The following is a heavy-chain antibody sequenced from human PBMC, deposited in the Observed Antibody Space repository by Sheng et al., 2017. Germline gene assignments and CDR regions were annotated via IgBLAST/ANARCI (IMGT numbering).Heavy chain of an antibody. CDR1: GGSISSYY. D-gene: IGHD6-13*01. Sequence: QVQLQESGPGLVKPSETLSLTCTVSGGSISSYYWSWIRQPPGKGLEWIGYIYYSGSTNYNPSLKSRVTISVDTSKNQFSLKLSSVTAADTAVYYCARGWVAEDSSSWYSYYYYYGMDVWGQGTTVTV. CDR3: ARGWVAEDSSSWYSYYYYYGMDV. V-gene: IGHV4-59*01. CDR2: IYYSGST. J-gene: IGHJ6*02.